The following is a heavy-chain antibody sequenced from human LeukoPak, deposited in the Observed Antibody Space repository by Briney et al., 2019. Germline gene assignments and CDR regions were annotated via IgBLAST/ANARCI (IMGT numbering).Heavy chain of an antibody. J-gene: IGHJ4*02. V-gene: IGHV3-23*01. CDR2: ISGSGGST. D-gene: IGHD2-2*01. CDR1: GFTFSSYA. CDR3: AKDGVVVPAAIDY. Sequence: PGGSLRLSCAASGFTFSSYAMSWVRQAPGKGLEWVSAISGSGGSTYYADSVKGRFTISRDNSKNTLYLQMNSLRAEDTAVYYRAKDGVVVPAAIDYWGQGTLVTVSS.